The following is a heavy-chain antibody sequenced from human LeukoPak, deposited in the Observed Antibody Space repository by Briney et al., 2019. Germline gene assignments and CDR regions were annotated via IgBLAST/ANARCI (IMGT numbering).Heavy chain of an antibody. V-gene: IGHV3-21*01. CDR1: GFTFSSYS. CDR2: ISSSSSYI. CDR3: ARDSGRLGDY. D-gene: IGHD6-19*01. Sequence: GGSLRLSCTASGFTFSSYSMNWVRQAPGHGLEWVSSISSSSSYIYYADSLKGRFTISRDNAKSSLYLQMNSLRAEDTAVYYCARDSGRLGDYWGQGTLVTVSS. J-gene: IGHJ4*02.